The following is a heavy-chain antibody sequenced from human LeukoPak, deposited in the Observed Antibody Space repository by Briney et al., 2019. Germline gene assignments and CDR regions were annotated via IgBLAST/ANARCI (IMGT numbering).Heavy chain of an antibody. CDR1: GGTFNNYD. CDR2: IIPIFGTA. CDR3: ARDEQDSSSWYSRWFDP. Sequence: GSPVKVSCRASGGTFNNYDISWVRQAPGQGLEWMGGIIPIFGTANYSQKFQGRVTITADESTSTAYMELSNLRSEDTAVYYCARDEQDSSSWYSRWFDPWGQGTLVTVSS. V-gene: IGHV1-69*01. D-gene: IGHD6-13*01. J-gene: IGHJ5*02.